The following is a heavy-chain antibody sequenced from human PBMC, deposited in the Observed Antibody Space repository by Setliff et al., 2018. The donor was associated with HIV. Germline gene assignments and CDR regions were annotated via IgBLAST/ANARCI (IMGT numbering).Heavy chain of an antibody. J-gene: IGHJ4*02. D-gene: IGHD3-10*01. CDR3: ARGPYYGSGSYSFDF. CDR2: IGSLGDK. V-gene: IGHV3-11*06. Sequence: PGGSLRLSCVGSGFTFNDYHISWIRQAPGKGLEWISYIGSLGDKEYADSVKGRFTISRDNARKSVYLRIDSLRTEDTAVYYCARGPYYGSGSYSFDFWGRGTLVTVSS. CDR1: GFTFNDYH.